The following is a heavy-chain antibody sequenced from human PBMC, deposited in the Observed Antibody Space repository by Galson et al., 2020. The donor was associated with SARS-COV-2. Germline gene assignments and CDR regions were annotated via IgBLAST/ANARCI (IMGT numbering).Heavy chain of an antibody. CDR3: ARGRFGGTGQNY. D-gene: IGHD2-15*01. CDR1: GYTFTSYD. V-gene: IGHV1-8*01. J-gene: IGHJ4*02. CDR2: MNPNSGNT. Sequence: ASVKVSCKASGYTFTSYDINWVRQATGQGLEWMGWMNPNSGNTGYAQKFQGRVTMTRSTSISTAYMELSSLRSEDTAVYYCARGRFGGTGQNYWGQGTVVTVSS.